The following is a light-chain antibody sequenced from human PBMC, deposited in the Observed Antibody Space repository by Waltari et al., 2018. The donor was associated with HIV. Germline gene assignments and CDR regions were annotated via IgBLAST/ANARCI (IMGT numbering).Light chain of an antibody. CDR1: RSNVWSDDL. CDR2: EVT. CDR3: CSCPRSGIRYV. V-gene: IGLV2-23*02. Sequence: QSALTQPASVSGSPGQSITISCPGTRSNVWSDDLVSWYQQHTGQAPKLIIYEVTKRPSGVSNRFSGSKSGNTASLTISGLQAEDEADYYCCSCPRSGIRYVFGTGTKVTVL. J-gene: IGLJ1*01.